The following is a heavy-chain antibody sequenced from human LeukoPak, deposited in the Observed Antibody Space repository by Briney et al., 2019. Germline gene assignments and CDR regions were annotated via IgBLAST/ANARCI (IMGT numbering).Heavy chain of an antibody. CDR1: GFTFSSYG. J-gene: IGHJ5*02. D-gene: IGHD2-2*01. V-gene: IGHV3-30*18. Sequence: GRSLRLSCAASGFTFSSYGMHWVRQAPGKGLEWVAVISYDGSNKYYADSVKGRFTISRDNSKNTLYLQMNSLGAEDTAVYYCAKDQDIVVVPAAMLTNWFDPWGQGTLVTVSS. CDR3: AKDQDIVVVPAAMLTNWFDP. CDR2: ISYDGSNK.